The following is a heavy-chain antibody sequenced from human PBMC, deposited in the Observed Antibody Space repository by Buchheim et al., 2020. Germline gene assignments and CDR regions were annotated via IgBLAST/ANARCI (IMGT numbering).Heavy chain of an antibody. D-gene: IGHD4-17*01. J-gene: IGHJ6*02. CDR1: GFVFSDYW. V-gene: IGHV3-7*01. CDR2: IKRDGSEK. CDR3: VRDYGYYYAMDV. Sequence: VHLVESGGGLVQPGGSLRLSCAASGFVFSDYWMSWVRQAPGKGLEGVANIKRDGSEKNYVDSVRGRFTISRDNAKTSLYLQMNSLRADDTAVYYCVRDYGYYYAMDVWGQGTT.